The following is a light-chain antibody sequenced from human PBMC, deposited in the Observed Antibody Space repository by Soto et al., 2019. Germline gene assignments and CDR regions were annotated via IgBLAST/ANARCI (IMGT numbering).Light chain of an antibody. J-gene: IGKJ5*01. V-gene: IGKV3-15*01. CDR2: DTS. Sequence: EIGLTQSPAALSVSPGERLTLSCWASQSVGSTLNWYQQRPGQATSLLIYDTSIRATGIPARFSGSASGTEFTLTIASLQSEDFASYYCQQYNNWPPITFGQGTRLEIK. CDR1: QSVGST. CDR3: QQYNNWPPIT.